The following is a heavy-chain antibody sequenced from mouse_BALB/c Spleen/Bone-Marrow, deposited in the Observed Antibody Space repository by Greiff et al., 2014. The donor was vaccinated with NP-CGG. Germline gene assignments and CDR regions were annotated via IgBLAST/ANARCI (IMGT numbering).Heavy chain of an antibody. CDR1: GFSLTSYG. J-gene: IGHJ4*01. CDR3: ARNRDYAMDY. V-gene: IGHV2-2*02. CDR2: IWSGGIT. Sequence: QVQLQQSGPGLVQPSQTLSITCTVSGFSLTSYGVHWVRQSPGKGLEWLGVIWSGGITDYNAAFISRLSISKDNSKSQVFFKMNSLQANDTAIYYCARNRDYAMDYWGQGTSVTVSS.